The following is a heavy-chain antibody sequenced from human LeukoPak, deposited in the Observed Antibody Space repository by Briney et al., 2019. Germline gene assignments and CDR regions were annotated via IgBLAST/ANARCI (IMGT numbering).Heavy chain of an antibody. CDR2: INPNSGGT. CDR3: ARGFGELLRLYYLDY. Sequence: ASVKVSCKASGYTFIGYYMHWVRQAPGQGLEWMGWINPNSGGTNYAQKFQGRVTMTRDTSISTAYMELSRLTSDDTAVYSCARGFGELLRLYYLDYWGQGTLVTVSS. V-gene: IGHV1-2*02. CDR1: GYTFIGYY. D-gene: IGHD3-10*01. J-gene: IGHJ4*02.